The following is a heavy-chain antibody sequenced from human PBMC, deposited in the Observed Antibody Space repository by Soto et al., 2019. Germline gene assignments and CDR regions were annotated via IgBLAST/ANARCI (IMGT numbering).Heavy chain of an antibody. CDR1: GYTFTSYG. CDR3: ARDWAYYYGSGSYSPTTNWFDP. Sequence: ASVKVSCKASGYTFTSYGISWVRQAPGQGLEWMGWISAYNGNTNYAQKLQGRVTMTTDTSTSTAYMELRSLRSDDTAVYYCARDWAYYYGSGSYSPTTNWFDPWGQGTLVTVSS. V-gene: IGHV1-18*01. CDR2: ISAYNGNT. D-gene: IGHD3-10*01. J-gene: IGHJ5*02.